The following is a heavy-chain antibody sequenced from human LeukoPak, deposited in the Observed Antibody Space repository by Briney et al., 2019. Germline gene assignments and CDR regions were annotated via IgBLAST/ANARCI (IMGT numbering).Heavy chain of an antibody. D-gene: IGHD3-16*02. V-gene: IGHV1-46*01. Sequence: GASVKVSCKASGYTFTSYYMHWVRQAPGQGLEWMGIINPSGGSTSYAQKFQGRVTMTRDTSTSTVYMELSSLRSEDTAVYYCARDGGFGGGIAPRNWFDPWGHGTLVNVSS. CDR2: INPSGGST. J-gene: IGHJ5*02. CDR3: ARDGGFGGGIAPRNWFDP. CDR1: GYTFTSYY.